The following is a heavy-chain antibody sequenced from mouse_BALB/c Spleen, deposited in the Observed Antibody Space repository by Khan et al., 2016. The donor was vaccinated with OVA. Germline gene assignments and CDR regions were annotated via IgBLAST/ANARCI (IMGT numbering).Heavy chain of an antibody. Sequence: EVQLQESGPGLVKPSQSLSLTCTVTGYSITSDYAWNWIRQFPGNKLEWMGYISYSGRTSNNPSHKSRIDITRDTARNKLFLQLNSVTTEDPATYYCSSSVTITTVLATDFDYWGQGTTLTVSS. CDR1: GYSITSDYA. D-gene: IGHD1-1*01. CDR3: SSSVTITTVLATDFDY. J-gene: IGHJ2*01. CDR2: ISYSGRT. V-gene: IGHV3-2*02.